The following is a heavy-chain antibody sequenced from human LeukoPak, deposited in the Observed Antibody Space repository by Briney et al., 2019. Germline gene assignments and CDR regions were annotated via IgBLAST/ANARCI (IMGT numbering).Heavy chain of an antibody. D-gene: IGHD6-13*01. Sequence: GGSLRLSCAASGFTFSTYGMNWVRQAPGKGLEWVLYISSSSSTIYYADSVKGRFTISRDNSKNTLSLQMNSLRAEDTAVYYCAKSPGRAAAGYIDYWGQGTLVTVSS. CDR2: ISSSSSTI. CDR3: AKSPGRAAAGYIDY. V-gene: IGHV3-48*01. J-gene: IGHJ4*02. CDR1: GFTFSTYG.